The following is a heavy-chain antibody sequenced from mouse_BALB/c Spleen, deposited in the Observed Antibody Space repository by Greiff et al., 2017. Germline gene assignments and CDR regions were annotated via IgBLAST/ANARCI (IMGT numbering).Heavy chain of an antibody. Sequence: EVKLQESGAELVRPGALVKLSCKASGFNIKDYYMHWVKQRPEQGLEWIGWIDPENGNTIYDPKFQGKASITADTSSNTAYLQLSSLTSEDTAVYYCARLRGGMDYWGQGTSVTVSS. V-gene: IGHV14-1*02. D-gene: IGHD2-12*01. J-gene: IGHJ4*01. CDR2: IDPENGNT. CDR1: GFNIKDYY. CDR3: ARLRGGMDY.